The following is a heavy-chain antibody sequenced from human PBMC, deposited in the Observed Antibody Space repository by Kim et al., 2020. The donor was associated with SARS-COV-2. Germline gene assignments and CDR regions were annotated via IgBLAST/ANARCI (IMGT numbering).Heavy chain of an antibody. Sequence: GESLKISCKGSGYSFTSYWISWVRQMPGKGLEWMGRIDPSDSYTNYSPSFQGHVTISADKTISTAYLQWSSLKAADTAMYYCARHGSLEVEAGATAPEGYYYGMDVWGQGTTVTVSS. D-gene: IGHD1-26*01. CDR2: IDPSDSYT. V-gene: IGHV5-10-1*01. CDR3: ARHGSLEVEAGATAPEGYYYGMDV. CDR1: GYSFTSYW. J-gene: IGHJ6*02.